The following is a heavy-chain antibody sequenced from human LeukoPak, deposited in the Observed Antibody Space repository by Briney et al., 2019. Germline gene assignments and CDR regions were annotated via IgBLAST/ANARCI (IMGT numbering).Heavy chain of an antibody. Sequence: GSLRLSCAASGFTFSSYGMHWVRQPPGKGLEWIGEINHSGSTNYNPSLKSRVTISVDTSKNQFSLKLSSVTAADTAVYYCARLLWFGEFHVFDIWGQGTMVTVSS. D-gene: IGHD3-10*01. CDR2: INHSGST. J-gene: IGHJ3*02. CDR1: GFTFSSYG. CDR3: ARLLWFGEFHVFDI. V-gene: IGHV4-34*01.